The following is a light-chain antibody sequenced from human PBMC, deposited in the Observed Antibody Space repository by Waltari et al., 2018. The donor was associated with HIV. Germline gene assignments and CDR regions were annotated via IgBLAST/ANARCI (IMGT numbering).Light chain of an antibody. Sequence: QAVLTQPSSLSASPGTSASLTCTLRSDINVGTYRISWYQQKPGSPPQYLLRYKSDSDKQQGSGVPSRCSGSKDASANAGILLISGLQSEDEADYYCVIWHSSAYVFGTGTKVTVL. J-gene: IGLJ1*01. CDR1: SDINVGTYR. CDR3: VIWHSSAYV. V-gene: IGLV5-45*03. CDR2: YKSDSDK.